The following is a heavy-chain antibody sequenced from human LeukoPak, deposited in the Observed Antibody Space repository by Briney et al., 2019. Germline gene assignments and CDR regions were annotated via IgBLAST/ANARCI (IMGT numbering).Heavy chain of an antibody. D-gene: IGHD2-15*01. CDR2: ISPNSGTT. CDR1: GYAFTDYY. V-gene: IGHV1-2*02. J-gene: IGHJ5*02. CDR3: ARDRDCSGGSCHNWFDP. Sequence: ASVKVSCKASGYAFTDYYLHWVRQAPRQGLEWMGWISPNSGTTYYSQKFQSRVTMTSDTSISTAYMELSSLRLDDTAVYYCARDRDCSGGSCHNWFDPWGQGTLVTVSS.